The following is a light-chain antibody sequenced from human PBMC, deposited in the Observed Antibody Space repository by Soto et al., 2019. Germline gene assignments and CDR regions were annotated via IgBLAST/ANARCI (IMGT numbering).Light chain of an antibody. CDR3: QQRSNWPLWT. Sequence: EIVLTQSPATLSLSPGERATLSCRASQSVSSYLAWYQQKPGQAPRLLIYDASNRATGIPARFSGSGSGTDCSLTISSLEPEDFAFYYCQQRSNWPLWTFGQGTKVEIK. V-gene: IGKV3-11*01. J-gene: IGKJ1*01. CDR1: QSVSSY. CDR2: DAS.